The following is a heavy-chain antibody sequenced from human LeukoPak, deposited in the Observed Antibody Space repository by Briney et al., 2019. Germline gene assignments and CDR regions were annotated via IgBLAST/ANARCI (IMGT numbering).Heavy chain of an antibody. J-gene: IGHJ4*02. V-gene: IGHV1-18*01. CDR3: ARGGDGDILTGLVFDY. D-gene: IGHD3-9*01. CDR1: GYRFTSYG. CDR2: ISAYNGNT. Sequence: ASVNVSCKAPGYRFTSYGISWVRQAPGQGLEWMGWISAYNGNTNYAQKLQGRVTMTTDTSTSTAYMELRSLRSDDTAVYYCARGGDGDILTGLVFDYWGQGTLVTVSS.